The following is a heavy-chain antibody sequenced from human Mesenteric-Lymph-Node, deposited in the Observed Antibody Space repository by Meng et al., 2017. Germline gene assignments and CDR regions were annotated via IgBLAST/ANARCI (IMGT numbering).Heavy chain of an antibody. CDR1: GYTFTGYY. V-gene: IGHV1-2*06. J-gene: IGHJ4*02. CDR2: INPNSGGT. CDR3: ARDDCTNGVCYINY. Sequence: ASVKVSCKASGYTFTGYYMHWVRQAPRQGLEWMGRINPNSGGTNYAQKFQGRVTMTRDTSISTAYMELSRLRSDDTAVYYCARDDCTNGVCYINYWGQGTLVTVSS. D-gene: IGHD2-8*01.